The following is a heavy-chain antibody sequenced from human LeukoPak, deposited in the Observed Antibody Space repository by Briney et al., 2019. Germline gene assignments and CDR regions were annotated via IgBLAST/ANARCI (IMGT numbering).Heavy chain of an antibody. CDR3: ARDHYDSSGYYYVYNWFDP. CDR1: GGSFSGYY. Sequence: SETLSLTCAVYGGSFSGYYWSWLRQPPGKGLEWIGEINHSGSTNYNPSLKSRVTISVDTSKNQFSLKLSSVTAADTAVYYCARDHYDSSGYYYVYNWFDPWGQGTLVTVSS. V-gene: IGHV4-34*01. CDR2: INHSGST. D-gene: IGHD3-22*01. J-gene: IGHJ5*02.